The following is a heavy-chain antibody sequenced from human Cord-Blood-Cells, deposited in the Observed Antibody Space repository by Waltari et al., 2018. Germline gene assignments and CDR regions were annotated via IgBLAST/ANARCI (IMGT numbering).Heavy chain of an antibody. Sequence: VQLVQSGAAVKKPGASVKVPCKAPGSTFTGYYRHWVRQAPGQGLKWMGWINPNRGGTNYAQKFQGRVTMTRDTSISTAYMELSRLRSDDTAVYYCASPLTGTTDYWGQGTLVTVSS. J-gene: IGHJ4*02. D-gene: IGHD1-7*01. CDR3: ASPLTGTTDY. CDR2: INPNRGGT. V-gene: IGHV1-2*02. CDR1: GSTFTGYY.